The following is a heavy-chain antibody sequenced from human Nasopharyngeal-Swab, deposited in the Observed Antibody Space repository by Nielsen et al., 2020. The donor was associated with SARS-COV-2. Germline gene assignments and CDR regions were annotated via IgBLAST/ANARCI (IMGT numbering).Heavy chain of an antibody. CDR2: IYYSGNT. J-gene: IGHJ5*02. CDR3: ARDQVYCSGGSCYPYNWFDP. V-gene: IGHV4-59*01. CDR1: GGSISSYY. D-gene: IGHD2-15*01. Sequence: SETLSLTCTVSGGSISSYYWSWIRQPPGKGLEWIGYIYYSGNTNYNPSLKSRVTISVDTSKNQFSLKLSSVTAADTAVYYCARDQVYCSGGSCYPYNWFDPWGQGTLVTVSS.